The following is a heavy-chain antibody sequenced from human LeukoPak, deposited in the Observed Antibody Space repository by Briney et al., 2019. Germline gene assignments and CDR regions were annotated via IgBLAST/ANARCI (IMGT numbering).Heavy chain of an antibody. D-gene: IGHD6-13*01. CDR3: ARRMSTSWASDY. V-gene: IGHV3-53*01. CDR1: GFTVSLSY. J-gene: IGHJ4*02. CDR2: IYSGGGT. Sequence: PGGSLRLSCAASGFTVSLSYMNWFRQAPGKGLEWVSVIYSGGGTYYAESVKGRFTISRDQSKNTLFLQMSSLKAEDTAVYYCARRMSTSWASDYWGQGTLVTVSS.